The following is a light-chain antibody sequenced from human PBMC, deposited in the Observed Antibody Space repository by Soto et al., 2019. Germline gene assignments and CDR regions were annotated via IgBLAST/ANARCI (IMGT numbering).Light chain of an antibody. J-gene: IGLJ1*01. CDR2: GNS. V-gene: IGLV1-40*01. CDR1: SSNIGTGYD. Sequence: PGQRVTISCTGSSSNIGTGYDVHWYQQFPGTAPKLLIYGNSNRPSGVPDRFSGSKSGTSASLAITGLQAEDEADYYCQSYDSSLSSYVFGTGTKVAVL. CDR3: QSYDSSLSSYV.